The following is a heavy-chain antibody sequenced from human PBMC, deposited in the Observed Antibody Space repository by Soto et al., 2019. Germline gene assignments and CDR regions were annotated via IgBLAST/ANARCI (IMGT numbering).Heavy chain of an antibody. V-gene: IGHV4-38-2*02. CDR3: ARDLYDGSYIQH. Sequence: PSEALSLTCAVSGYSISSGYYWGWIRQPPGKGLEWIGSIYHSGSTYYNPSLKSRVTISVDTSKNQFSLKLSSVTAADTAVYYCARDLYDGSYIQHWGQGTLVTVSS. CDR2: IYHSGST. D-gene: IGHD1-26*01. J-gene: IGHJ1*01. CDR1: GYSISSGYY.